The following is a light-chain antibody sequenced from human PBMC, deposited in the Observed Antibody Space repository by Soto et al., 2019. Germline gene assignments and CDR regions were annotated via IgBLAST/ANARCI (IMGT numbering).Light chain of an antibody. CDR2: GAS. CDR3: QQYGSSSLT. Sequence: EIVLTQSPDTLSFSPGERATLSWRSSQSVAGSSLAWYQQKPGQAPRLLIYGASSRATGIPDRFSGSGSGTDFTLIINRLEPEDFAVYHCQQYGSSSLTFGQGTKVDIK. J-gene: IGKJ1*01. CDR1: QSVAGSS. V-gene: IGKV3-20*01.